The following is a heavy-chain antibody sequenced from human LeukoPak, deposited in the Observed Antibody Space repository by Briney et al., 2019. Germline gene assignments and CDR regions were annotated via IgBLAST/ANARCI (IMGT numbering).Heavy chain of an antibody. J-gene: IGHJ4*02. CDR2: IYYSGST. CDR1: GGSISSYY. V-gene: IGHV4-59*01. CDR3: ARDNYDSSGYYGYYFDY. Sequence: SETLSLTCTVSGGSISSYYWSWIRQPPGKGLEWIGYIYYSGSTNYNPSLKSRVTISVDTSKNQFSLKLSSVTAADTAVYYCARDNYDSSGYYGYYFDYWGQGTLVTVSS. D-gene: IGHD3-22*01.